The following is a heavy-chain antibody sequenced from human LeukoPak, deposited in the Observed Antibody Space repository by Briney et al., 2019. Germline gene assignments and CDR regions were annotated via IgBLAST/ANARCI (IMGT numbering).Heavy chain of an antibody. CDR3: ASRSSSSKGNWFDP. CDR1: GGSFSGYY. V-gene: IGHV4-34*01. CDR2: INHSGST. J-gene: IGHJ5*02. Sequence: SETLSLTCAVYGGSFSGYYWSWIRQPPGKGLEWIGEINHSGSTNYNPSLKSRVTISVDTSKNQFSLKLSSVTAADTAVYYCASRSSSSKGNWFDPWGQGTLVTVSS. D-gene: IGHD6-6*01.